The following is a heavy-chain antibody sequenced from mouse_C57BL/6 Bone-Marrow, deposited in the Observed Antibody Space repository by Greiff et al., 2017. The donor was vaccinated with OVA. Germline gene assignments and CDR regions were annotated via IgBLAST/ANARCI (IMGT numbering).Heavy chain of an antibody. CDR1: GYTFTSYW. J-gene: IGHJ4*01. V-gene: IGHV1-55*01. Sequence: QVQLKQPGAELVKPGASVKMSCKASGYTFTSYWITWVKQRPGQGLEWIGDIYPGSGSTNYNEKFKSKATLTVDTSSSTAYMQLSSLTSEDSAVYYCARCPHDYYAMDYWGQGTSVTVSS. CDR2: IYPGSGST. CDR3: ARCPHDYYAMDY.